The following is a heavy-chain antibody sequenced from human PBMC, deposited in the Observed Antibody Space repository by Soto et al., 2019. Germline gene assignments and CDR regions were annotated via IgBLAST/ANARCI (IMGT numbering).Heavy chain of an antibody. J-gene: IGHJ4*02. CDR1: GGSISSGGYY. Sequence: SETLSLTCTVSGGSISSGGYYWSWIRQHPGKGLEWIGYIHYSGSTYYNPSLKSRVSISVDTSKNQFSLRLISVTAADTAKYFCAREGNLGRWLQPLDFWGQGTLLTVSS. D-gene: IGHD5-12*01. CDR3: AREGNLGRWLQPLDF. CDR2: IHYSGST. V-gene: IGHV4-31*03.